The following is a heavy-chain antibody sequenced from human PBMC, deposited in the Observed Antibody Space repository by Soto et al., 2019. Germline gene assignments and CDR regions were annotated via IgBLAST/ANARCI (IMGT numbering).Heavy chain of an antibody. V-gene: IGHV3-23*01. CDR3: ATSLGSMTLAFDI. CDR1: GFTFSGYG. D-gene: IGHD2-21*02. CDR2: ISGSAGST. Sequence: EVQLLESGGGLVQPGGSLRVSCAVSGFTFSGYGMSWVRQAPGKGLEWVSRISGSAGSTHYADSVKGRFTISRDNFKNTLYLQMNSLRAEDTAVYYCATSLGSMTLAFDIWGQGTIVTVSS. J-gene: IGHJ3*02.